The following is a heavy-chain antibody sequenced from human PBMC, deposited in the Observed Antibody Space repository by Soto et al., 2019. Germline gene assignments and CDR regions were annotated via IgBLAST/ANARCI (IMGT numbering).Heavy chain of an antibody. CDR3: ARMYYDILTGRYRGIDP. J-gene: IGHJ5*02. Sequence: PSETLSLTCAVYCGSFSGYYWSWIRQPPGKGLECIGEINHSGSTNYNPSLKGRVTISVDTSKNQFSLQLSSVTAADTAVYYCARMYYDILTGRYRGIDPWGQGTLVTVSS. CDR2: INHSGST. V-gene: IGHV4-34*01. D-gene: IGHD3-9*01. CDR1: CGSFSGYY.